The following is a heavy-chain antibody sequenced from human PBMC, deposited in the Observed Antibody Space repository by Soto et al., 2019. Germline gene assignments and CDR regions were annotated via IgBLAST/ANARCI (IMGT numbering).Heavy chain of an antibody. CDR1: GLTFSGYG. Sequence: QVQLVESGGGVVQPGSSLRLSFAASGLTFSGYGMHWVRRPPGKGLEWVAVISYNGSKKYHAESVKGRFTISRDNSKNSLYLQMNSLRAEDTAVYYCAKGGSLDGDYSYYYGMDVWGQGTTVTVSS. CDR3: AKGGSLDGDYSYYYGMDV. CDR2: ISYNGSKK. V-gene: IGHV3-30*18. D-gene: IGHD4-17*01. J-gene: IGHJ6*02.